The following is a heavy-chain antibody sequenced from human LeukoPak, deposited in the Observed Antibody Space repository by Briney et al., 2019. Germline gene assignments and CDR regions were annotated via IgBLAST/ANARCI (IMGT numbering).Heavy chain of an antibody. V-gene: IGHV1-2*02. D-gene: IGHD3-22*01. CDR1: GYTFTGYY. CDR2: INPNSGGT. CDR3: ARAIGTDLRLYYDSSGYYY. Sequence: ASVKVSCKASGYTFTGYYMHWVRQAPGQGLEWMGWINPNSGGTNYAQKFQGRVTMTRGTSISTAYMELSRLRSDDTAVYYCARAIGTDLRLYYDSSGYYYWGQGTLVTVSS. J-gene: IGHJ4*02.